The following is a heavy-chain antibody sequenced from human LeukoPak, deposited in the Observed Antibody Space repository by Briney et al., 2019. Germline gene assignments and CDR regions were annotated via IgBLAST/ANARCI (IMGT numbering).Heavy chain of an antibody. J-gene: IGHJ4*02. CDR1: GFTFSSYG. D-gene: IGHD2-15*01. Sequence: PGGSLRLSCAASGFTFSSYGMHWVRQAPGKGLEWVAVISYDGSNKYYADSVKGRFTISRDNSKNTLYLQMNSLRAEDTAVYYCAKESTVMAAREIDSWGQGTLVTVSS. V-gene: IGHV3-30*18. CDR2: ISYDGSNK. CDR3: AKESTVMAAREIDS.